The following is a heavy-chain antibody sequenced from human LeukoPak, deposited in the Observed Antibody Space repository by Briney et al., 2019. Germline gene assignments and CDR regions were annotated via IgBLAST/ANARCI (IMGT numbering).Heavy chain of an antibody. D-gene: IGHD3-10*01. Sequence: GASVKVSCKASGYTFTGYYMHWVRQAPGQGLEWMGWINSNSGGTNYAQKFQGRVTMTRDTSISTAYMELSRLRSDDTAVYYCARVGSSSVRGVINRSFDYWGQGTLVTVSS. CDR3: ARVGSSSVRGVINRSFDY. V-gene: IGHV1-2*02. J-gene: IGHJ4*02. CDR1: GYTFTGYY. CDR2: INSNSGGT.